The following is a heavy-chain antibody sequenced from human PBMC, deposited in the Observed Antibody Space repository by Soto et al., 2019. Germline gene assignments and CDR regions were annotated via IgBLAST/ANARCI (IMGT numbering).Heavy chain of an antibody. J-gene: IGHJ6*03. V-gene: IGHV4-34*01. CDR3: ARDRNRYYYYMAV. CDR2: INHSGST. Sequence: SETLSLTCAVYGGSFSGYYWSWIRQPPGKGLEWIGEINHSGSTNYNPSLKSRVTISVDTSKNQFPLKLSSVTAADTAVYYCARDRNRYYYYMAVWGKGTTVTVSS. CDR1: GGSFSGYY.